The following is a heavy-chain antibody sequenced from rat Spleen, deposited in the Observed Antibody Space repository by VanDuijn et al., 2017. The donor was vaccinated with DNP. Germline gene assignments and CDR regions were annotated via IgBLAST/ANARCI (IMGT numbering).Heavy chain of an antibody. V-gene: IGHV5-7*01. J-gene: IGHJ2*01. D-gene: IGHD1-3*01. CDR3: ARATDFDY. CDR2: INYDGSST. CDR1: GFTFSNYN. Sequence: EVQLVESGGGLVQPGRSLKLSCVASGFTFSNYNMAWVRQGPKKGLEWVATINYDGSSTYYRDSAKGRFTISRDNTKSILYLQMDSLRSEDTATYYCARATDFDYWGQGVMVTVSS.